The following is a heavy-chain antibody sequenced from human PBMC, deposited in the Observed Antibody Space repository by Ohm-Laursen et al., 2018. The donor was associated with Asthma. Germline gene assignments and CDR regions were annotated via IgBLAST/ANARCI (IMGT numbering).Heavy chain of an antibody. Sequence: SLRLSCSASGFTFNKHHMTWVRQAPGKGLEWVSAIDGSGGRTYYADSVKGRFTISRDNSKNTLYLQMNSLRAEDTAVYYCAKDLYHYGADYSYYYGMDVWGQGTTVTVSS. CDR2: IDGSGGRT. J-gene: IGHJ6*02. V-gene: IGHV3-23*01. CDR1: GFTFNKHH. D-gene: IGHD4-17*01. CDR3: AKDLYHYGADYSYYYGMDV.